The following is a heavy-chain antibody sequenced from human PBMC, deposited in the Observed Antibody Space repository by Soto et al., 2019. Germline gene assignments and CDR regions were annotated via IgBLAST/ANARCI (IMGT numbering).Heavy chain of an antibody. V-gene: IGHV5-51*01. J-gene: IGHJ5*02. CDR2: IYPGDSDT. CDR3: ARRNEYYYGSGSSNWFDP. D-gene: IGHD3-10*01. CDR1: GYTFTSYW. Sequence: LKISCKGSGYTFTSYWIGWVRQMPGKGLEWMGIIYPGDSDTRYSPSFQGQVTISADKSISTAYLQWSSLKASDTAMYYCARRNEYYYGSGSSNWFDPWGQGTLVTVSS.